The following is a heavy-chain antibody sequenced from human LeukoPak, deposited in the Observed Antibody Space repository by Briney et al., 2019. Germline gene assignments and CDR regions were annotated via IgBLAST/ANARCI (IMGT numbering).Heavy chain of an antibody. CDR3: ARRSGVAVAGAFDY. V-gene: IGHV3-23*01. Sequence: GGSLRLSCAASGFTFSSYAMSWVRQAPGKGLEWVSGISGSGDSTYYADSVKGRFTISRDNSKNTLYLQMNSLRAEDTAVYFCARRSGVAVAGAFDYWGQGTLVTVSS. CDR2: ISGSGDST. CDR1: GFTFSSYA. D-gene: IGHD6-19*01. J-gene: IGHJ4*02.